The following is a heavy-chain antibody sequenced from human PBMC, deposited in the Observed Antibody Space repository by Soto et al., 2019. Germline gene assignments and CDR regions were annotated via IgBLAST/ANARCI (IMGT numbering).Heavy chain of an antibody. V-gene: IGHV4-59*01. CDR1: GGSISSYY. J-gene: IGHJ4*02. CDR2: IYYSGST. Sequence: PSETLSLTCTVSGGSISSYYWSWIRQPPGKGLEWIGHIYYSGSTNYNPSLKSRVTISADTSKNQFSLKLSSVTAADTAVYYCARDSSANFFDYWGQGTLVTVSS. CDR3: ARDSSANFFDY. D-gene: IGHD2-15*01.